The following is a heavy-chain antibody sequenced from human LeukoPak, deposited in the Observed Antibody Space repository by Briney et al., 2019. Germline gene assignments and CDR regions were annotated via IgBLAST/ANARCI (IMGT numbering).Heavy chain of an antibody. J-gene: IGHJ5*02. V-gene: IGHV3-23*01. CDR2: ISDSGGST. D-gene: IGHD6-19*01. Sequence: GSLRLSCAASGFTFNNYAMSWVRPAPGKGLEWVSGISDSGGSTYYSDSVKGRFTISRDNSKNTLYLQMNSLRAEDTAVYYCAKQDPYTSGWYPWGQGTLVTVSS. CDR1: GFTFNNYA. CDR3: AKQDPYTSGWYP.